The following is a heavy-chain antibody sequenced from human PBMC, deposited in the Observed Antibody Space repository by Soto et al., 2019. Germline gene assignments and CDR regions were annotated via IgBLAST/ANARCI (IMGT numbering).Heavy chain of an antibody. CDR3: VRDVFGDFVRWGHKGDP. J-gene: IGHJ5*02. V-gene: IGHV1-69*06. D-gene: IGHD4-17*01. Sequence: QEQLVQSGTEVKKAGSSVKVSCKASGGTFSNYSIHWVRQAPGQVLEWMGGIIPHLGTTRYAQKFQARLTINAGKSTNTVYLDLSSMRREDLAVNYCVRDVFGDFVRWGHKGDPWGQGTLVSDSS. CDR1: GGTFSNYS. CDR2: IIPHLGTT.